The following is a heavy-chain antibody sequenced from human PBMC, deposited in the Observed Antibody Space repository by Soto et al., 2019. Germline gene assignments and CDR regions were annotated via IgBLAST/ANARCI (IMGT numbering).Heavy chain of an antibody. D-gene: IGHD2-21*02. CDR1: GFTFSNAW. J-gene: IGHJ4*02. CDR2: IKSKTDGGTT. Sequence: EVQLVESGGGLVKPGGSLRLSCAASGFTFSNAWMSWVRQAPGKGLEWVGRIKSKTDGGTTDYAAPVKGRFTISRDDSKITLYLQMNSLKTEDTAVYYCTTDLAYCGGDCYFYWGQGTLVTVSS. V-gene: IGHV3-15*01. CDR3: TTDLAYCGGDCYFY.